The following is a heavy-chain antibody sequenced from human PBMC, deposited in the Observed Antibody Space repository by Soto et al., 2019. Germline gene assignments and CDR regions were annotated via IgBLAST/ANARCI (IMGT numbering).Heavy chain of an antibody. CDR3: ARDYGSGTPPWYFDL. J-gene: IGHJ2*01. CDR1: GYTFTNYG. V-gene: IGHV1-18*03. D-gene: IGHD3-10*01. Sequence: QVQLVQSGAEVKKPGASVKVSCKASGYTFTNYGISWVRQAPGQGLEWMGWISTFSGNTNYAQKLQGRVTMTTDTSTSTAYMGLTSLRSDDMAVYYCARDYGSGTPPWYFDLWGRGTLVTVSS. CDR2: ISTFSGNT.